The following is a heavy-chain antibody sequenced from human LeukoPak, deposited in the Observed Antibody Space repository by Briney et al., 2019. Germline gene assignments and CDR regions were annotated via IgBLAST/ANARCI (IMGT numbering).Heavy chain of an antibody. CDR2: IRYDGSNK. CDR1: GFIFSSYG. V-gene: IGHV3-30*02. D-gene: IGHD3-3*01. Sequence: GGSLRLSCAASGFIFSSYGMHWVRQAPGKGLECVGFIRYDGSNKYYADSVKGRFTISRDNSKNTLYLQMNSLRAEDTAVYYCVRWSGTYPLYYLDYWGQGTLVTVSS. CDR3: VRWSGTYPLYYLDY. J-gene: IGHJ4*02.